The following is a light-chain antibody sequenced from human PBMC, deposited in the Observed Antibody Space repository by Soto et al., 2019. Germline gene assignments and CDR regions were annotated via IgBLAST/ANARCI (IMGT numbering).Light chain of an antibody. CDR2: ANN. J-gene: IGLJ1*01. Sequence: VLTQPPSVSGAPGQRVTISCTGSSSNIGAHYDVHWYQQLPGTAPKLLIFANNNRPSGVPDRFSGSKSGTSASLAITGLQAEDEADYYCQSYDSSLSGYVFGTGTKVTV. V-gene: IGLV1-40*01. CDR1: SSNIGAHYD. CDR3: QSYDSSLSGYV.